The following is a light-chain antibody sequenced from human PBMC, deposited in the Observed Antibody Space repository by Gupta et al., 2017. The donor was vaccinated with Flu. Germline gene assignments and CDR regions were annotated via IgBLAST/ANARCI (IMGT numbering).Light chain of an antibody. CDR3: QQRNAVLGLT. J-gene: IGKJ4*01. CDR1: QDISTW. V-gene: IGKV1-12*01. CDR2: GAS. Sequence: DIQMTQSPSSVSASVGDTVTITCRASQDISTWLAWYQQKPGKAPNLLIYGASRLQNGDPSRFTGSGSGTDFTLTITRLQTEDFGTYYCQQRNAVLGLTFGGGTKVQIK.